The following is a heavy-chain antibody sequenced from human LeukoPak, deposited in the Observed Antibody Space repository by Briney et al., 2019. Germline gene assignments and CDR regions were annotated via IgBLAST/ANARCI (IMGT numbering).Heavy chain of an antibody. D-gene: IGHD6-13*01. V-gene: IGHV1-69*05. J-gene: IGHJ6*03. CDR3: ARDNVAAAGPYYYYYMDV. CDR2: IIPIFGTA. CDR1: GGTFSSYA. Sequence: SVKVSCKASGGTFSSYAISWVRQAPGQGLEWMGGIIPIFGTANYAQKFQGRVTITTDESTSTAYMELSSLRSEGTAVYYCARDNVAAAGPYYYYYMDVWGKGTTVTVSS.